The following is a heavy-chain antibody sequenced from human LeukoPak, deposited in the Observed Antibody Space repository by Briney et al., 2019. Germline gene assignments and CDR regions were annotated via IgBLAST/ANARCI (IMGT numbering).Heavy chain of an antibody. Sequence: GGSLRLSCEASGFTFSHYGMQGVRQARGRGLEWVPDIGSDGTNQYYADSVKGRFTIYRDNFKNMVSLQMNRLRAEDTAVYYCAKDAQRGFDYSNSLEHWGQGSLVTVSS. CDR2: IGSDGTNQ. CDR1: GFTFSHYG. CDR3: AKDAQRGFDYSNSLEH. V-gene: IGHV3-33*03. D-gene: IGHD4-11*01. J-gene: IGHJ4*02.